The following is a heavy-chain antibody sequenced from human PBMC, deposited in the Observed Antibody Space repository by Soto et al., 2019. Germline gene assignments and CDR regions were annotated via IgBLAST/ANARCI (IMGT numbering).Heavy chain of an antibody. J-gene: IGHJ6*03. CDR2: ISAYNGDT. CDR1: GYTFTSHG. V-gene: IGHV1-18*01. Sequence: ASVKVSCKASGYTFTSHGISWVRQAPGQGLEWMGWISAYNGDTNYAQKLQGRVTVTTDTSTSTAYMELRSLRSEDTAVYYCARMVRGSNIDYSQYLDVWGKGTTVTVSS. D-gene: IGHD3-10*01. CDR3: ARMVRGSNIDYSQYLDV.